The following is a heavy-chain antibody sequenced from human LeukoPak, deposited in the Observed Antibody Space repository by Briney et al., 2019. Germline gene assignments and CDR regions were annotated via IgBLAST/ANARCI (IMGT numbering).Heavy chain of an antibody. CDR3: ARGVPVVRSAFDI. V-gene: IGHV4-30-2*01. CDR1: GGSISSGGYS. Sequence: TLSLTCAVSGGSISSGGYSWSWIRQPPGTGLEWIGYIYHSGSTYYNPSLKSRVTISVDRSKNQFSLKLSSVTAADTAVYYCARGVPVVRSAFDIWGQGTMVTVSS. D-gene: IGHD3-22*01. J-gene: IGHJ3*02. CDR2: IYHSGST.